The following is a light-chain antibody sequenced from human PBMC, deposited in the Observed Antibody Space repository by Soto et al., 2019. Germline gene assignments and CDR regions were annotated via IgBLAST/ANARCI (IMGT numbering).Light chain of an antibody. CDR1: SSDVGGYNY. CDR3: SSYAGSNVV. Sequence: QSVLTQPPSASWSPGQSVTISCTGTSSDVGGYNYVSWYQQHPGKAPKVMIFEVSKRPSGVPDRFSGAKAGNTASLTVSGLQAEDEANYYCSSYAGSNVVFGGGTKLTVL. CDR2: EVS. V-gene: IGLV2-8*01. J-gene: IGLJ2*01.